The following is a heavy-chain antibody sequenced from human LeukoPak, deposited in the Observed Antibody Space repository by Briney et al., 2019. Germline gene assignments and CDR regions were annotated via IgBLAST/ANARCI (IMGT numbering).Heavy chain of an antibody. J-gene: IGHJ3*02. D-gene: IGHD2-15*01. CDR3: ARDSGYAFDT. CDR1: GFTLSSYR. V-gene: IGHV3-48*02. Sequence: AGGSLRLSCAASGFTLSSYRMNWVRRAPGKGLEWVSYIRSSSSTIYYADSVKGRFTISSDNAKNSLYLQMNTLRDEDTAVYFCARDSGYAFDTWGQGTMVTVSS. CDR2: IRSSSSTI.